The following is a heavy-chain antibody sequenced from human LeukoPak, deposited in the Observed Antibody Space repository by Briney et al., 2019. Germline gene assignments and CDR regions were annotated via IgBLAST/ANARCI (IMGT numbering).Heavy chain of an antibody. D-gene: IGHD6-19*01. J-gene: IGHJ5*02. CDR2: ISGSGGST. CDR3: AKMAVAGSHNWFDP. Sequence: PGGSLRLSCAASGFTFSNYVMSLVRQAPGKGLEWVSGISGSGGSTYYADSVKGRFTISRDNSKNTVNLQMNSLRVEDTAVYYCAKMAVAGSHNWFDPWGQGTLVTVSS. V-gene: IGHV3-23*01. CDR1: GFTFSNYV.